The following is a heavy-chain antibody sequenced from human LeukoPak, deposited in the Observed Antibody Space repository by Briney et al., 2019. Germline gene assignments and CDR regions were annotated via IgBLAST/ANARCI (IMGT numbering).Heavy chain of an antibody. CDR2: INHSEST. D-gene: IGHD5-24*01. J-gene: IGHJ2*01. CDR1: GGSFSGYY. V-gene: IGHV4-34*01. Sequence: SETLSLTCAVYGGSFSGYYWSWIRQPPGKGLEWIGEINHSESTNYNPSLKSRVTISVDTSKSHFSLRLSSVTAADTAVYYCARGRDGYNFHWYFDLWGRGILVTASS. CDR3: ARGRDGYNFHWYFDL.